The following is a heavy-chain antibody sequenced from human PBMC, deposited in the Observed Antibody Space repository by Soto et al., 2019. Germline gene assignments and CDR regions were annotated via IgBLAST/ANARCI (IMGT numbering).Heavy chain of an antibody. CDR3: TKARLWGGDGYNSYYYNAMDV. J-gene: IGHJ6*02. Sequence: SLRLSCAASGFTFSSYAMSWVRQAPGKGLEWVSGISWNSGRIGYADSVKGRFTISRDNAKNSLYLQMNSLRPEDTALYYCTKARLWGGDGYNSYYYNAMDVWGQGTTVTVSS. CDR2: ISWNSGRI. CDR1: GFTFSSYA. V-gene: IGHV3-9*01. D-gene: IGHD3-16*01.